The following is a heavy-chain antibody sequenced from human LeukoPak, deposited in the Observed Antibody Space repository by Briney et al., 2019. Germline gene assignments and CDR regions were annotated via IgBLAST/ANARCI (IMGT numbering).Heavy chain of an antibody. J-gene: IGHJ4*02. CDR1: GYTFTGYY. CDR2: INPNSGGT. V-gene: IGHV1-2*02. Sequence: ASVKVSCKASGYTFTGYYTHWVRQAPGQGLEWMGWINPNSGGTNYAQKFQGRVTMTRDTSISTAYMELSRLRSDDTAVYYCARTPLYSDSSGYYYMTSYYFDYWGQGTLVTVSS. CDR3: ARTPLYSDSSGYYYMTSYYFDY. D-gene: IGHD3-22*01.